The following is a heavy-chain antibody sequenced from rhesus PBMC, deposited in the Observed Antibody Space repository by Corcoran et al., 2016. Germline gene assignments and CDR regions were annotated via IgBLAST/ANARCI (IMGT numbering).Heavy chain of an antibody. Sequence: EVRLVETGGGLVQPGGSLKLSCAASGFTFSSYGMSWVRQGPGKGLEWVSAINSGGGSTYYADSVKGRFTISRDNSKNTLSLQMNSLRAEDTAVYYCAKDWVAASYFDYWGQGVLVTVSS. CDR1: GFTFSSYG. V-gene: IGHV3S5*01. CDR3: AKDWVAASYFDY. CDR2: INSGGGST. D-gene: IGHD4-29*01. J-gene: IGHJ4*01.